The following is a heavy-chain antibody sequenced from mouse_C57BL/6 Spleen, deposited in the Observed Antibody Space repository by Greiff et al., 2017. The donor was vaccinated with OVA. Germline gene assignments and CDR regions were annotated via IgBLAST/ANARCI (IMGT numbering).Heavy chain of an antibody. V-gene: IGHV2-6*01. CDR3: ARYDYDGYAMDY. CDR1: GFSLTSYG. Sequence: VKLVESGPGLVAPSQSLSITCTVSGFSLTSYGVDWVRQSPGKGLEWLGVIWGVGSTNYNSALKSRLSISKDNSKSQVFLKMNSLQTDDTAMYYCARYDYDGYAMDYWGQGTSVTVSS. D-gene: IGHD2-4*01. CDR2: IWGVGST. J-gene: IGHJ4*01.